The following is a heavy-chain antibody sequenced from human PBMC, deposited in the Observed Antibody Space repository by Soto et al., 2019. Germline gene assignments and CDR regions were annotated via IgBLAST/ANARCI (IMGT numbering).Heavy chain of an antibody. CDR2: IIPISGTA. CDR1: GGTFSSYA. V-gene: IGHV1-69*01. J-gene: IGHJ6*01. CDR3: ARSQGSSTSLDIYDYYYYGMDV. D-gene: IGHD2-2*01. Sequence: QVQLVQSGAEVKKPGSSVKVSCKASGGTFSSYAISWVRQAPGQGLEWMGGIIPISGTANYAQKFQGRVTIIADESTSTAYMELSSLRSEDTAVYYCARSQGSSTSLDIYDYYYYGMDVWGQGTTVTVSS.